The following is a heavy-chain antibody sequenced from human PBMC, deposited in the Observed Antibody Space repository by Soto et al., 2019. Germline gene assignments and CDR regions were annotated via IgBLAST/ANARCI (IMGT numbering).Heavy chain of an antibody. J-gene: IGHJ5*02. CDR3: VRDSARIVVVPRVDGDNWLDP. CDR2: ISGSSDNI. Sequence: GSLRPACAASGFTFSDYFMSGIRQAPGKGLEWVSFISGSSDNIKYADSVKVRFTISRDNAKNSLYLQMNSLRAEDTAVYYCVRDSARIVVVPRVDGDNWLDPWGQGTLVTVSS. V-gene: IGHV3-11*06. D-gene: IGHD2-2*01. CDR1: GFTFSDYF.